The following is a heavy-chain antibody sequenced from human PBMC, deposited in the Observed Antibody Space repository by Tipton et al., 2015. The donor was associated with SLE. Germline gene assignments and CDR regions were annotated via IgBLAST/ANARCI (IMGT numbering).Heavy chain of an antibody. CDR3: ARRRPIVPTAHGMSPPYYMDV. Sequence: GLVKPSETLSLTCTVSGAPVSSYYWAWIRQPPGMGLEWISYISSSSNLIYYADSVKGRFTISRDNAKNSLYLQMNSLRAEDTALYYCARRRPIVPTAHGMSPPYYMDVWGEGTTVTVSS. J-gene: IGHJ6*03. CDR1: GAPVSSYY. CDR2: ISSSSNLI. V-gene: IGHV3-21*05. D-gene: IGHD2-2*01.